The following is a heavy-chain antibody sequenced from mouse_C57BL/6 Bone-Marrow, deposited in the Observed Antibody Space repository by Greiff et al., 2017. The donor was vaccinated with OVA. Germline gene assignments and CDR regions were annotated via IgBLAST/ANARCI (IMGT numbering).Heavy chain of an antibody. CDR3: ARQGVTTVVGAMDY. V-gene: IGHV5-6*01. CDR1: GFTFSSYG. J-gene: IGHJ4*01. CDR2: ISSGGSYT. Sequence: EVHLVESGGDLVKPGGSLKLSCAASGFTFSSYGMSWVRQTPDKRLEWVATISSGGSYTYYPDSVKGRFTISRDNAKNTLYLQMSSLKSEDTAMYYCARQGVTTVVGAMDYWGQGTSVTVSS. D-gene: IGHD1-1*01.